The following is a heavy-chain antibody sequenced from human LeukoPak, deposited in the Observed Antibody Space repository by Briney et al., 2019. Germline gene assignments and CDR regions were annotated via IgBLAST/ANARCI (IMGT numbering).Heavy chain of an antibody. J-gene: IGHJ4*02. CDR3: VRGGSKAAATFDY. CDR2: IYISGNT. D-gene: IGHD2-15*01. Sequence: PSETLSLTCTVSGGSISGYYWSWIRQPAGKGLEWIGQIYISGNTNCNPSLKSRVTMSGDTSKNQFSLKLSSVTAADTAVYYCVRGGSKAAATFDYWGQGTLVTVSS. V-gene: IGHV4-4*07. CDR1: GGSISGYY.